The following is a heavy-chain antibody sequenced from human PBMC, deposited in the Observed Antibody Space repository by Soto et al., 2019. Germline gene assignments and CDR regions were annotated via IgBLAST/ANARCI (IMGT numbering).Heavy chain of an antibody. CDR1: GGSISSGGYY. CDR3: ASQSRGYRYGPSEYYFDY. V-gene: IGHV4-31*03. J-gene: IGHJ4*02. Sequence: SETLSLTCTVSGGSISSGGYYWSWIRQHPEKGLEWIGYIYYSGSTYYNPSLKSRVTISVDTSKNQFSLKLSSVTAANTAVYYCASQSRGYRYGPSEYYFDYWGQGTLVTVSS. D-gene: IGHD5-18*01. CDR2: IYYSGST.